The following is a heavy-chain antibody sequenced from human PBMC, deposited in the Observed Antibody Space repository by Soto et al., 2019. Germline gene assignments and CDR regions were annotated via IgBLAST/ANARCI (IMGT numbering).Heavy chain of an antibody. J-gene: IGHJ4*02. V-gene: IGHV1-18*01. CDR3: ARGRYGAY. Sequence: QVHLVQSGAEVKKPGASVKVSCKGSGYAFTTYGITWVRQAPGQGLEWMGWISAHNGNTTYAQTLQGRVTVTRATSTSPAYLELRSLRSADTAVYYCARGRYGAYWGQGALVTLSS. CDR2: ISAHNGNT. CDR1: GYAFTTYG. D-gene: IGHD3-10*01.